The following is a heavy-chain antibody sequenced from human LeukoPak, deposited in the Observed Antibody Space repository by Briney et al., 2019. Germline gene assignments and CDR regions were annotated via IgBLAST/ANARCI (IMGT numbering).Heavy chain of an antibody. CDR2: INPNNGVT. Sequence: GASVKVSCKASGYTFTGYYIHWVRQAPGQGLEWMGRINPNNGVTNYAKNFQGRVTMTRDTSISTANMELRRLRYDDTAVYFCAREGLDGSDYWGQGTLVTVSS. J-gene: IGHJ4*02. CDR3: AREGLDGSDY. CDR1: GYTFTGYY. V-gene: IGHV1-2*06. D-gene: IGHD5-12*01.